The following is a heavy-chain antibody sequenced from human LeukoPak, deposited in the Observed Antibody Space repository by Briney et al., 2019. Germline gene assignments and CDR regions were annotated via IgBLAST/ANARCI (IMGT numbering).Heavy chain of an antibody. CDR1: GFTFDDYA. CDR2: INWTSGSI. D-gene: IGHD6-13*01. Sequence: GRSLRLSCAASGFTFDDYAMHWVRQAPGKGLEWVSGINWTSGSIGYAGSVRGRFTISRDNSKNTLYLQMNSLRAEDTAVYYCAREAATHFDYWGQGTLVTVSS. V-gene: IGHV3-9*01. CDR3: AREAATHFDY. J-gene: IGHJ4*02.